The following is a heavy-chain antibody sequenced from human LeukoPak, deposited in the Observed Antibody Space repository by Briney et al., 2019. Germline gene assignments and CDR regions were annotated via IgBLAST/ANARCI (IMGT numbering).Heavy chain of an antibody. Sequence: GGSLRLSCAASGFTFSSYGMHWVRQAPGKGLEWVAVISYDGSNKYYAHSVKGRFTISRDNSKNTLYLQMNSLRAEDTAVYYCAKAGLYYYGSGSYHLTEPWGQGTLVTVSS. J-gene: IGHJ5*02. CDR3: AKAGLYYYGSGSYHLTEP. D-gene: IGHD3-10*01. CDR2: ISYDGSNK. V-gene: IGHV3-30*18. CDR1: GFTFSSYG.